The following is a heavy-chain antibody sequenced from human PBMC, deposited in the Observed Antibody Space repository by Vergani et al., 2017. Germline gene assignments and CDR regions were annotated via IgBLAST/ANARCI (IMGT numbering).Heavy chain of an antibody. CDR1: GYTFTGYY. V-gene: IGHV1-2*02. CDR2: INPSRGGT. D-gene: IGHD4-11*01. CDR3: ARDPYSSYVHCRYFDY. J-gene: IGHJ4*02. Sequence: QVLLMQSGAEVKKPGATLRVSCKTSGYTFTGYYIHWVRQAPGQGLEWMGWINPSRGGTKLAAKFLGSFSLTRDTTMNKAYMYVSWLEPDDSSHYFCARDPYSSYVHCRYFDYLGQGTPVTVSS.